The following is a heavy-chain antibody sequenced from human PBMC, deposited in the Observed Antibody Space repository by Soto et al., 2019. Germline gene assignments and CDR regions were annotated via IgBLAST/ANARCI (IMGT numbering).Heavy chain of an antibody. CDR1: GGSISSVDYY. CDR2: IHYTGST. Sequence: ASETLSLTCTVSGGSISSVDYYWSWIRQAPGKGLEWIGYIHYTGSTDYNPSLKSRVTMSVDTSDNQFSLKLTSVTAADTAVYYCARDRKATTSPRYNWFDPWGPGTLVTVSS. D-gene: IGHD4-17*01. CDR3: ARDRKATTSPRYNWFDP. J-gene: IGHJ5*02. V-gene: IGHV4-30-4*01.